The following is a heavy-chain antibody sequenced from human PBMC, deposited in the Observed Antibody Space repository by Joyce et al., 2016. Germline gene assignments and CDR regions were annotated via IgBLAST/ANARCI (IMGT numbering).Heavy chain of an antibody. J-gene: IGHJ2*01. D-gene: IGHD5-18*01. CDR2: VYLHRLP. V-gene: IGHV4-38-2*01. CDR3: ARRPYNVHTPLGSDWYFDL. Sequence: QVQLQESGPGLVKPSETLSLTCGVSGLSFDLHPFWGWIRPPPGKGLEWIGNVYLHRLPHYRPSLKSRVTISMDTSKNQFSLNLNSLTAADTAVYFCARRPYNVHTPLGSDWYFDLWGRGTLVTVSS. CDR1: GLSFDLHPF.